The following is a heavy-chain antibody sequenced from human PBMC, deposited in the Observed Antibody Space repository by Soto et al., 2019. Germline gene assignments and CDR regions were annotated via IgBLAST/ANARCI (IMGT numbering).Heavy chain of an antibody. Sequence: GGSLRLSCAASGFTFSSYAMSWVRQAPGKGLEWVSAISGSGGSTYYADSVKGGFTISRDNSKNTLYLQMNGLRAEDTAVYYCAKSNEGVAAAGIEFRKHYYYYGMDVWGQGTTVTVSS. J-gene: IGHJ6*02. V-gene: IGHV3-23*01. CDR1: GFTFSSYA. D-gene: IGHD6-13*01. CDR3: AKSNEGVAAAGIEFRKHYYYYGMDV. CDR2: ISGSGGST.